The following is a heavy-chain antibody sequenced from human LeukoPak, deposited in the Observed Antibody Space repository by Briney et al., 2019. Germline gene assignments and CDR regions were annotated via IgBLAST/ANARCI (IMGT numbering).Heavy chain of an antibody. V-gene: IGHV3-23*01. Sequence: GGSLRLSCAASGFTFSSYATSWVRQAPGKGLEWVSGISGSGGTTYYADSVKGRFTISRDNSKNTLYLQMNSLRAADTAVYYCAKLWHYGSGSYEYYFEYWGQGTLVTVSS. D-gene: IGHD3-10*01. CDR3: AKLWHYGSGSYEYYFEY. CDR1: GFTFSSYA. CDR2: ISGSGGTT. J-gene: IGHJ4*02.